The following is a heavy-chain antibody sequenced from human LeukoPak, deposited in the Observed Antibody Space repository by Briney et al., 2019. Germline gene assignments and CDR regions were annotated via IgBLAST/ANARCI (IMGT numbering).Heavy chain of an antibody. J-gene: IGHJ3*02. CDR1: GDSISFHF. Sequence: SETLSLSCSVSGDSISFHFWSWIRQPPGKGLEWIGHTYYGGSTDYNPSLASRVTVSADTSKNQFSLKLSSVTAADTAVYYCATLGRAAGNAFDIWGQGTVVIVSS. D-gene: IGHD1-26*01. V-gene: IGHV4-59*11. CDR2: TYYGGST. CDR3: ATLGRAAGNAFDI.